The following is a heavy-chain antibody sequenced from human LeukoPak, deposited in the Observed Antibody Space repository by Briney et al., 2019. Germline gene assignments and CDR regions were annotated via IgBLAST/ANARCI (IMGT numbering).Heavy chain of an antibody. D-gene: IGHD3-3*01. CDR3: ARDWRRYFDY. CDR2: ISYDGSNK. V-gene: IGHV3-30-3*01. CDR1: GFTFSSYA. J-gene: IGHJ4*02. Sequence: GGSLRLSCAASGFTFSSYAMHWVRQAPGKGLEWVAVISYDGSNKYYADSVKGRFTISRDNSKNTLYLQMNSLRAEDTAVYYCARDWRRYFDYWGQGTLVTVSS.